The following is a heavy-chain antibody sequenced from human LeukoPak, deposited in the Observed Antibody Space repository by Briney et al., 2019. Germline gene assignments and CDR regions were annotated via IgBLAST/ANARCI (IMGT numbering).Heavy chain of an antibody. V-gene: IGHV1-2*02. Sequence: GASVKVSCKASGYTFTGYYMHWVRQAPGQGLEWMGWINPNSGGTNYAQKFQGRVTMTRDTSISTAYMELSRLRSDDTAVYYCARVGLYCGGDCYPSMIDYWGQGTLVTVSS. CDR2: INPNSGGT. CDR1: GYTFTGYY. D-gene: IGHD2-21*02. J-gene: IGHJ4*02. CDR3: ARVGLYCGGDCYPSMIDY.